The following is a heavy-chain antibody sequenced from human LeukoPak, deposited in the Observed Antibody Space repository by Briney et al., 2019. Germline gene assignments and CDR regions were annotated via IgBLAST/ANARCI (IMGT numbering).Heavy chain of an antibody. J-gene: IGHJ4*02. CDR2: ISYDGSNK. CDR1: AFTFISYA. D-gene: IGHD3-16*02. Sequence: PGRSLRLPCAASAFTFISYAMHWVRQAPGKGLEWVAVISYDGSNKYYADSVKGRFTISRDNSKNTLSLQMNSLRAEVIVDRLPDYYFDYWGQGTLVTVSS. CDR3: DYYFDY. V-gene: IGHV3-30-3*01.